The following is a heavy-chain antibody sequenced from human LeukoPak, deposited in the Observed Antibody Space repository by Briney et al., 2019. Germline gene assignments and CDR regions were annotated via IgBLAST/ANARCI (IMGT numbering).Heavy chain of an antibody. CDR1: GFIFNNYW. Sequence: GGSLRLSCAASGFIFNNYWMHWVRDAPGKGRVVDSRVDSDASSTSYADSAKSRFTATRHNTQNPVFLQMTSLSAEDTAVYYCIRDPIGFDRWGQGTLVTVSS. D-gene: IGHD3-16*02. CDR3: IRDPIGFDR. CDR2: VDSDASST. V-gene: IGHV3-74*01. J-gene: IGHJ5*02.